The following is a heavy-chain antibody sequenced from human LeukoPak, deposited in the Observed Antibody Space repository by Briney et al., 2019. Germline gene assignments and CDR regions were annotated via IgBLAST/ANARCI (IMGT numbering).Heavy chain of an antibody. D-gene: IGHD5-24*01. CDR3: AREMRDGYNSLLDY. J-gene: IGHJ4*02. V-gene: IGHV3-30*04. Sequence: GGSLRLSCAASGFTFSSYAMHWVRQAPGKGLEWVAVISYDGSNKYYADSVKGRFTISRDNSKNTLYLQMNSLRAEDTAVYYCAREMRDGYNSLLDYWGQGTLVTVSS. CDR2: ISYDGSNK. CDR1: GFTFSSYA.